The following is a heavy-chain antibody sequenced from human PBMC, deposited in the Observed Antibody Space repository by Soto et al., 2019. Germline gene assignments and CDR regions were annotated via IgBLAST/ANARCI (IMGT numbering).Heavy chain of an antibody. CDR3: ARGAKGGFDL. J-gene: IGHJ3*01. V-gene: IGHV3-74*01. Sequence: EVQLVESEGGLVQRGGSLRLSCAASGFTFNYYWMHWVRQAPGQGLVWVSHIHSDGSSTTYADSVKGRFTISRDNAKNTLYLKMNSLRAEDTAVYYCARGAKGGFDLWGQGTTVTVSS. D-gene: IGHD2-15*01. CDR1: GFTFNYYW. CDR2: IHSDGSST.